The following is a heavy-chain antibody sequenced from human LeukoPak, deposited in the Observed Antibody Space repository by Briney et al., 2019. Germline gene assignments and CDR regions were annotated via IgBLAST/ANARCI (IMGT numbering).Heavy chain of an antibody. V-gene: IGHV4-39*01. J-gene: IGHJ4*02. CDR1: GGSISSSSYY. Sequence: PSETLSLTCTVSGGSISSSSYYWGWIRQPPGKGLEWIGSIYYSGSTYYNPSLKSRVTISVDTSKNQFSLKLSSVTAADTAVYYCARSVVAAKRFFFDYWGQGTLVTVSS. CDR3: ARSVVAAKRFFFDY. D-gene: IGHD2-15*01. CDR2: IYYSGST.